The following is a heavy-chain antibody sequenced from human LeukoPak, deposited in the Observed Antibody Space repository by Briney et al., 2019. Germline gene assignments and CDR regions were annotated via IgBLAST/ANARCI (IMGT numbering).Heavy chain of an antibody. Sequence: ASAKVSFKASGYTFSNYFMHWVGQAPGQGLEWVGEINPSYSTTYAHIFQGTVTITRDTSTSTVYMQLSRLTSEDTAVYYCVRGIVGDSVAFDIWGQGTMVTVSS. J-gene: IGHJ3*02. CDR1: GYTFSNYF. CDR2: INPSYST. V-gene: IGHV1-46*01. D-gene: IGHD1-26*01. CDR3: VRGIVGDSVAFDI.